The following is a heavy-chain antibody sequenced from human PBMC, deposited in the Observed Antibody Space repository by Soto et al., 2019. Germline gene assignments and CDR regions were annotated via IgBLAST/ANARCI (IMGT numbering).Heavy chain of an antibody. Sequence: QVQLVQSGAEVTKPGASVKVSCKASGYTLTSYGISWVRQAPGQGLEWMGWISAYNGDTSYAQSLQGRVTMTTDTSTTTAYMALRSLRSDDTAVYYCATTIGYSYYYYGMDVWGQGTTVTVSS. CDR1: GYTLTSYG. V-gene: IGHV1-18*01. D-gene: IGHD5-12*01. CDR2: ISAYNGDT. CDR3: ATTIGYSYYYYGMDV. J-gene: IGHJ6*02.